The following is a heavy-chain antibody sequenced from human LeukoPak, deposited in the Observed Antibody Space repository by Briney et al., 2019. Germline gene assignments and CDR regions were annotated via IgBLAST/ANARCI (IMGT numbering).Heavy chain of an antibody. CDR1: GFTFSNYW. D-gene: IGHD5-12*01. V-gene: IGHV3-7*05. J-gene: IGHJ5*02. CDR2: IKQDGSEK. Sequence: GGSLRLSCAASGFTFSNYWMIWVRQAPGKGLEWVGNIKQDGSEKRYADSVRGRFSISRDNAQTSLYLQMNSLRAEDTAVYYCARDYFGYSGYDPTGQGTLVTVSS. CDR3: ARDYFGYSGYDP.